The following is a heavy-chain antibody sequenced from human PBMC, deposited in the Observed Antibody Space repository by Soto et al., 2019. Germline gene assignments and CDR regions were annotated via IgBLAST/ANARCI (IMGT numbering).Heavy chain of an antibody. CDR3: AREFGDNWNYEAY. CDR2: MYGTGNT. CDR1: GGSISSYH. V-gene: IGHV4-4*07. D-gene: IGHD1-7*01. Sequence: SSETLSLTCSVSGGSISSYHWSWIRQPAGKGLEWIGRMYGTGNTNYNPSLKSRVTVSIDTSKNQFFLRLNSVTAADSAVYYCAREFGDNWNYEAYWGQGTPVTVSS. J-gene: IGHJ4*02.